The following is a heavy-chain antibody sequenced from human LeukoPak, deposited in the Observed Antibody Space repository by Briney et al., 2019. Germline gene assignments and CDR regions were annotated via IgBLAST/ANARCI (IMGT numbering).Heavy chain of an antibody. CDR1: GFSFKNVW. CDR2: IKSKTHGGTT. CDR3: TTWNYDILTGYSI. Sequence: GGSPRLSCAASGFSFKNVWMSWVRQAPGKGLEWVGRIKSKTHGGTTDYAAAVKGRFTISRDDSKSTLYLQMNSLKTEDTALYYCTTWNYDILTGYSIWGQGTLVTVSS. V-gene: IGHV3-15*01. J-gene: IGHJ4*02. D-gene: IGHD3-9*01.